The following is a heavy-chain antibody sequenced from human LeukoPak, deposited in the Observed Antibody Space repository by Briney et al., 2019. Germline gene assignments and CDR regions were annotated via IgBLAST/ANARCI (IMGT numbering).Heavy chain of an antibody. D-gene: IGHD6-25*01. CDR3: ARDRSGSLTHRTYNWFDP. CDR1: GGSISSYY. J-gene: IGHJ5*02. CDR2: IYYSGST. Sequence: SETLSLTCTVSGGSISSYYWSWIRQPPGKGLEWIGYIYYSGSTSYNPSLKSRVTKSVDTSKNQFSLKLSSVTAADTAVYYCARDRSGSLTHRTYNWFDPWGQGTLVTVSS. V-gene: IGHV4-59*01.